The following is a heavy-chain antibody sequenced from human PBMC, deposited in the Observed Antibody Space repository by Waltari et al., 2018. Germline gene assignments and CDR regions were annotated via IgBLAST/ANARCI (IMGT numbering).Heavy chain of an antibody. CDR3: VRVSFVEGMPAFDI. V-gene: IGHV4-59*11. D-gene: IGHD2-2*01. J-gene: IGHJ3*02. CDR1: GGSISSHS. CDR2: IYHSGSA. Sequence: QVQLQESGPGLVKPSETLSLTCPVPGGSISSHSWNWIRQSPGKGLEWIGYIYHSGSATYNPSLKSRVTMSVDTSKNQFSLKLSSVTAADTAIYYCVRVSFVEGMPAFDIWGQGTMVTVSS.